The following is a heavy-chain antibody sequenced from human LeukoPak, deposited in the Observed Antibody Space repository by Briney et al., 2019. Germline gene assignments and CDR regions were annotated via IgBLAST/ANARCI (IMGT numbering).Heavy chain of an antibody. D-gene: IGHD4-17*01. CDR2: INPNRANT. J-gene: IGHJ3*02. CDR3: ARGDFGETNTAFDI. Sequence: ASVKVSCKTSGYTFTDYDIHWVRQAPGQGLEWMGWINPNRANTNYAQKLQGRVTFTRDTSLGIVYRELSGLTSEDAAVYFCARGDFGETNTAFDIWGQGTLVAVSS. CDR1: GYTFTDYD. V-gene: IGHV1-8*03.